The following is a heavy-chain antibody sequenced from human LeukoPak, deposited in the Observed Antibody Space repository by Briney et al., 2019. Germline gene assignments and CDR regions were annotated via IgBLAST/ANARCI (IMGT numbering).Heavy chain of an antibody. CDR1: GFTFSSYT. D-gene: IGHD4-23*01. CDR3: ARGGVSVGGNFDY. J-gene: IGHJ4*02. V-gene: IGHV3-21*01. Sequence: GGSLRLSCAASGFTFSSYTMNWVRQAPGKGLEWVSSISRSSSYIYYADSMKGRFTISRDNANNSPFLQMNSLRAEDTAVYYCARGGVSVGGNFDYWGQGTLVTVSS. CDR2: ISRSSSYI.